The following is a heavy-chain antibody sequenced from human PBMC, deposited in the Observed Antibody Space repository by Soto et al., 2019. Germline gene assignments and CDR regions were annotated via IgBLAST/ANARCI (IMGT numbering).Heavy chain of an antibody. Sequence: QVQLVQSGAEVKKPESSVRVSCKASGGTFNSYAITWVRQAPGQGLEWMGGTIPMFGTTNYAEKFQGRDTITADESKNTAYMELSSLRSEDTAVYYCTRCGIRYHSIGYYLGIDGMDVWGQGTTVIVSS. CDR3: TRCGIRYHSIGYYLGIDGMDV. V-gene: IGHV1-69*12. J-gene: IGHJ6*02. CDR2: TIPMFGTT. D-gene: IGHD3-22*01. CDR1: GGTFNSYA.